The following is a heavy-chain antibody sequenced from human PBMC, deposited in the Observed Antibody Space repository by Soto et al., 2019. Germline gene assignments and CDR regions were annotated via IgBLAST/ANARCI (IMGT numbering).Heavy chain of an antibody. CDR3: AKDRGPYCSGGICYPPSWFDP. V-gene: IGHV3-23*01. CDR2: ITGIDGRT. CDR1: GFTFGNYA. J-gene: IGHJ5*02. D-gene: IGHD2-15*01. Sequence: PGGSLRLSCVGFGFTFGNYAMSWVRQAPGKGLEWVSSITGIDGRTYYADSVKGRFTISRDNPKNTLYLQMNNLRAEDTAMFYCAKDRGPYCSGGICYPPSWFDPWGQGTKVTVSS.